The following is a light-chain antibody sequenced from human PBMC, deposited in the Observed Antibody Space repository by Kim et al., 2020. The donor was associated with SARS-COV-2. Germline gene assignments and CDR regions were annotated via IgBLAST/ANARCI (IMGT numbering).Light chain of an antibody. V-gene: IGLV2-14*03. Sequence: QSITISCAGTSSDIGHYDFVSWYQQHPGKATKLMVYDVRNRPSGVSSRFSGSKSGNTASLTIFGLQTEDEATYYCSSYTSSNIPYVFGSGTKVTVL. J-gene: IGLJ1*01. CDR3: SSYTSSNIPYV. CDR1: SSDIGHYDF. CDR2: DVR.